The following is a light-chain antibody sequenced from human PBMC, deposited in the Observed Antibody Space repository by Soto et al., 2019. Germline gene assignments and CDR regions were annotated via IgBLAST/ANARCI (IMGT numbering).Light chain of an antibody. CDR3: QQYGTPRSVT. Sequence: EIVLTQSPGTLSLSPGEEATLSCRASQSVDSNYLAWYQQKPXQTPRLILYGASGRADGIPHRFSGSGFGTDLTLTISKVEPEDFAVYDCQQYGTPRSVTFGQGTRLEIK. CDR1: QSVDSNY. CDR2: GAS. J-gene: IGKJ5*01. V-gene: IGKV3-20*01.